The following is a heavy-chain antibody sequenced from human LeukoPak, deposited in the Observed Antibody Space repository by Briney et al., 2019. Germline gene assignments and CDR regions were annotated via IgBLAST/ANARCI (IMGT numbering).Heavy chain of an antibody. V-gene: IGHV4-59*01. Sequence: SETLSLTCTVSGGSINSYYWNWIRQPPGKGLEWIGHIYYSGSTKYNPSLESRVTISVDTSKNEISLKLSSVTAADTAVYYCARDYYGSGSYYSLDYWGQGTLVTVSS. CDR3: ARDYYGSGSYYSLDY. J-gene: IGHJ4*02. CDR1: GGSINSYY. D-gene: IGHD3-10*01. CDR2: IYYSGST.